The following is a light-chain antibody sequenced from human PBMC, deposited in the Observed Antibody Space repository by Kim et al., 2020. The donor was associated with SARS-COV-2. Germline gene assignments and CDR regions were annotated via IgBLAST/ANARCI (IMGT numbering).Light chain of an antibody. V-gene: IGLV10-54*02. CDR2: RNN. Sequence: TATLHCTGNSNIVGTQGAAWLQQHPGHPPKRLSYRNNNRPSGISERFSASRSGNTASLTITGLQPEDEADYYCSALDSSLSAWVFGGGTQLTVL. J-gene: IGLJ3*02. CDR3: SALDSSLSAWV. CDR1: SNIVGTQG.